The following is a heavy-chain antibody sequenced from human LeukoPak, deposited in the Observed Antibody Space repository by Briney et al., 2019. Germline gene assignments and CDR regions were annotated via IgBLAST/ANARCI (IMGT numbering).Heavy chain of an antibody. CDR2: TYYRSKWYN. V-gene: IGHV6-1*01. CDR3: ARGVAVAGTFRTNYYYGMDV. CDR1: GDSVSSNSVT. D-gene: IGHD6-19*01. J-gene: IGHJ6*02. Sequence: SQTLSLTCALSGDSVSSNSVTWNWIRQSPSRGLEWLGRTYYRSKWYNDYAVSVKSRITINPDTSKNQFSLQLNSVTPEDTAVYYCARGVAVAGTFRTNYYYGMDVWGQGTMVTVSS.